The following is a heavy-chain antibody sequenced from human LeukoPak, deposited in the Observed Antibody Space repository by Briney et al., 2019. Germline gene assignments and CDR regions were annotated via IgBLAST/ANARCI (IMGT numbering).Heavy chain of an antibody. CDR1: GFTFSSYW. V-gene: IGHV3-74*01. CDR2: INSDGSST. J-gene: IGHJ4*02. CDR3: ARDYRNYYDFWSGYSYYFDY. D-gene: IGHD3-3*01. Sequence: GGSLRLSCAASGFTFSSYWMHWVRQAPGKGQGWVSRINSDGSSTSYVDSVKGRFTISSDNAKNTLYLQMNSLRAEDTAVYYCARDYRNYYDFWSGYSYYFDYWGQGTLVTVSS.